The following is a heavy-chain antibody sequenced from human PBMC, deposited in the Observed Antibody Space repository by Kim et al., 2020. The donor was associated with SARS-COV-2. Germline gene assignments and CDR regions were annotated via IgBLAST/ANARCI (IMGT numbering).Heavy chain of an antibody. V-gene: IGHV1-24*01. CDR1: GYTLTELS. J-gene: IGHJ4*02. D-gene: IGHD3-22*01. CDR2: FDPEDGET. Sequence: ASVKVSCKVSGYTLTELSMHWVRQAPGKGLEWMGGFDPEDGETIYAQKFQGRVTMTEDTSTDTAYMELSSLRSEDTAVYYCATERYYYDSSGYYYTFDYWGQGTLVTVS. CDR3: ATERYYYDSSGYYYTFDY.